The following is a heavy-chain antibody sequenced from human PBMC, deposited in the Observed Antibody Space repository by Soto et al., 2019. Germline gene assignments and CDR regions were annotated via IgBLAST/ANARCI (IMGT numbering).Heavy chain of an antibody. J-gene: IGHJ6*02. CDR1: GYSFTSYW. CDR2: IYPGDSDT. V-gene: IGHV5-51*01. CDR3: ARLPGYCSSTSCPPWLDYYYYYGMDV. Sequence: EVQLVQSGAEVKKPGESLKISCKGSGYSFTSYWIGWVRQMPGKGLEWMGIIYPGDSDTRYSPSFQGQVTISADKSISTAYLQWSSLKASDTAMYYCARLPGYCSSTSCPPWLDYYYYYGMDVWGQGTTVTVSS. D-gene: IGHD2-2*01.